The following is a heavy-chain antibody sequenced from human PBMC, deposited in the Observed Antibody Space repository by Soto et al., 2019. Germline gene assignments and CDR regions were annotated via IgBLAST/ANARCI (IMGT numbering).Heavy chain of an antibody. CDR2: IIPIFGTA. J-gene: IGHJ6*02. CDR1: GGTFSSYA. CDR3: AREDPLYYYYGMDG. Sequence: QVKLVQSGAEVKKPGSSVKVSCKASGGTFSSYAISWVRQAPGQGLEWMGGIIPIFGTANYAQKFQGRVTITADNSTRSAYMGLGSLRSEDTAVYYCAREDPLYYYYGMDGWGQGTTVTVSS. V-gene: IGHV1-69*06.